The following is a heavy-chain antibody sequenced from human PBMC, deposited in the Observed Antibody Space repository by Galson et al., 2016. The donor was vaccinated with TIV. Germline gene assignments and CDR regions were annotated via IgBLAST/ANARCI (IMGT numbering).Heavy chain of an antibody. CDR3: ARGLLGASVGYDV. J-gene: IGHJ3*01. D-gene: IGHD1-26*01. CDR1: GFTFSDYW. V-gene: IGHV3-74*01. CDR2: VETDGSST. Sequence: SLRLSCAASGFTFSDYWMHWVRQVPGKGLVWVSRVETDGSSTNYADSVQGRITISRDNATNTVYLQMNSLRAEDTAVYYCARGLLGASVGYDVWGQGTMVTVSS.